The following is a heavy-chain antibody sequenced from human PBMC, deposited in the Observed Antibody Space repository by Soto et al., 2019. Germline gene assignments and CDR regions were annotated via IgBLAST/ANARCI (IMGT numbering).Heavy chain of an antibody. J-gene: IGHJ4*02. CDR2: FRSKAYGGTT. D-gene: IGHD3-10*01. V-gene: IGHV3-49*04. Sequence: PGGSLRLSCAASGLTFSSYAMSWVRQAPGKGLEWVGFFRSKAYGGTTEYAASVKGRFTISRDDSKSIAYLQRNSLKTEDTAVYYCTRDLSFGESYSPDGGQGTQVTVSS. CDR1: GLTFSSYA. CDR3: TRDLSFGESYSPD.